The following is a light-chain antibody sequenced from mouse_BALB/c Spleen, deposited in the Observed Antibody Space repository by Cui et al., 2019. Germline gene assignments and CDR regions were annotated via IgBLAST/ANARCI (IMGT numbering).Light chain of an antibody. Sequence: DIKMTQSPSSMYAYLGERVTITCKASQDINSYLSWFQQKPGESPKTLIYRANRLVDGVPSRFSGSGSGQDYSLTISSLEYEDMGIYYCLQYDEFPLTFGAGTKLELK. CDR1: QDINSY. CDR3: LQYDEFPLT. J-gene: IGKJ5*01. V-gene: IGKV14-111*01. CDR2: RAN.